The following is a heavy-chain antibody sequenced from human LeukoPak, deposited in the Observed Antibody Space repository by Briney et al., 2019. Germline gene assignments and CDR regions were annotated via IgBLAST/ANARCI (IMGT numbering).Heavy chain of an antibody. V-gene: IGHV1-69*13. CDR3: ARDLGGAFDI. CDR2: IIPIFGTA. CDR1: GGTFISYA. D-gene: IGHD3-16*01. Sequence: SVKVSCKASGGTFISYAISWVRQAPGQGLEWMGGIIPIFGTANYAQKFQGRVTITADESTSTAYMELSSLRSEDTAVYHCARDLGGAFDIWGQGTMVTVSS. J-gene: IGHJ3*02.